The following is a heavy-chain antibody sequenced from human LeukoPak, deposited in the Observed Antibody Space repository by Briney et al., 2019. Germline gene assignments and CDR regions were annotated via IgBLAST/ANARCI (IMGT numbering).Heavy chain of an antibody. CDR1: GDSISTTGYF. Sequence: SETLSLTYSVFGDSISTTGYFWVWIRQSPGRGLEWIGSIFKNGNTFYNMSLKSRVTISVDTSKNEFYLNLASVTAADTAVYFCAGTGIRNWFDPWGQGILVTVSS. V-gene: IGHV4-39*01. D-gene: IGHD1-14*01. CDR2: IFKNGNT. J-gene: IGHJ5*02. CDR3: AGTGIRNWFDP.